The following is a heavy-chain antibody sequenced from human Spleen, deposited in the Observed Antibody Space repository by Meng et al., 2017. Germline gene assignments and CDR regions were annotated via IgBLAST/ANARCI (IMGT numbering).Heavy chain of an antibody. CDR1: YYTISNGYF. D-gene: IGHD2-21*01. Sequence: SETLSLTCIVSYYTISNGYFWGWVRQPPGKRLEWIGSLSYSGTTSYNPSLRSRVTMSVDTSKNQFPLKLASVTAADTAVYYCARALYSPYYLDYWGQGTLVTVSS. CDR3: ARALYSPYYLDY. J-gene: IGHJ4*02. CDR2: LSYSGTT. V-gene: IGHV4-38-2*02.